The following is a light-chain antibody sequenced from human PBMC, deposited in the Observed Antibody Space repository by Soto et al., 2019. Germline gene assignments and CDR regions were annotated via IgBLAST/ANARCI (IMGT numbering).Light chain of an antibody. CDR2: NNH. CDR3: AAWDDSLTGAV. V-gene: IGLV1-44*01. J-gene: IGLJ1*01. Sequence: SVLTQPPSAYGTPGQTVIISCSGSRSDIGSNSVNWYQHLPGTARKLLIYNNHQRPSGVPHRFSGSKSGTSASLAVSGLQSADEADYYCAAWDDSLTGAVFGTGTKVTV. CDR1: RSDIGSNS.